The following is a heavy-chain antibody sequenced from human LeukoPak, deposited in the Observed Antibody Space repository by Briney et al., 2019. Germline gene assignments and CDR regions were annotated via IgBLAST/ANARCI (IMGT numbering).Heavy chain of an antibody. CDR3: AKPLYYYDSSGYQV. CDR2: ISYDGSNK. D-gene: IGHD3-22*01. Sequence: GGSLRLSCAASGFTFSSYAMHWVRQAPGKGLEWVAVISYDGSNKYYADSVKGRFTISRDNSKNTLYLQMNSLRAEDTAVYYCAKPLYYYDSSGYQVWGQGTLVTVSS. CDR1: GFTFSSYA. V-gene: IGHV3-30*04. J-gene: IGHJ4*02.